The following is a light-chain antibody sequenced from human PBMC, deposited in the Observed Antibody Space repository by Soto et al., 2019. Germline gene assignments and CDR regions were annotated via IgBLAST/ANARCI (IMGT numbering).Light chain of an antibody. Sequence: DIVLTQSPATLSLSPGERATLSCRASQSVSKWLVWYQQKPGQAPRLLIYDASTRASDIPARFSGSGSGTDFTLTISSLEPDDFAVYYCQQYGSSPLTFGGGTKVEIK. V-gene: IGKV3-11*01. CDR2: DAS. J-gene: IGKJ4*01. CDR3: QQYGSSPLT. CDR1: QSVSKW.